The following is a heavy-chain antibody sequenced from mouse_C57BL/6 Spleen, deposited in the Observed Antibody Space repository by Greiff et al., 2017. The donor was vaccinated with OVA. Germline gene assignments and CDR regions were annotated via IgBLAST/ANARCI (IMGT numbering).Heavy chain of an antibody. J-gene: IGHJ4*01. CDR1: GYSFTGYF. V-gene: IGHV1-20*01. Sequence: EVQLVESGPELVKPGDSVKISCKASGYSFTGYFMNWVMQSHGKSLEWIGRINPYNGDTFYNQKFKGKATLTVDKSSSTAHMELRSLTSEDSAVYYCERKSDYYGSSPYYAMDYWGQGTSVTVSS. CDR3: ERKSDYYGSSPYYAMDY. CDR2: INPYNGDT. D-gene: IGHD1-1*01.